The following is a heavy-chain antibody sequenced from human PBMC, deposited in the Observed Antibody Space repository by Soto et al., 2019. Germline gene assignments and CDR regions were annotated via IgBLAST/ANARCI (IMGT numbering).Heavy chain of an antibody. CDR3: ARVADVSRRFDY. CDR2: IYYSGST. D-gene: IGHD2-2*01. Sequence: PSETLSLTCTVSGGSISSGGYYWSWIRQHPGKGLEWIGYIYYSGSTYYNPSLKSRVTISVDTSKNQFSLKLSSVTAADTAVYYCARVADVSRRFDYWGQGTLVTVSS. J-gene: IGHJ4*02. CDR1: GGSISSGGYY. V-gene: IGHV4-31*03.